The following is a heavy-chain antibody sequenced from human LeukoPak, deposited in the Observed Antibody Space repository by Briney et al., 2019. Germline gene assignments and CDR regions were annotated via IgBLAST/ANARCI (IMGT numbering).Heavy chain of an antibody. D-gene: IGHD1-7*01. CDR3: ARAGVYNWNYGAFDI. CDR1: GYTFTGYH. V-gene: IGHV1-2*02. CDR2: INPISGGT. Sequence: ASVKVSCKTSGYTFTGYHMHWVRQAPGHGLEWVGWINPISGGTKYAQRFQGRVTITRDTSISTAYMELTRLTSDDTAVYYCARAGVYNWNYGAFDIWGQGTMVTVSS. J-gene: IGHJ3*02.